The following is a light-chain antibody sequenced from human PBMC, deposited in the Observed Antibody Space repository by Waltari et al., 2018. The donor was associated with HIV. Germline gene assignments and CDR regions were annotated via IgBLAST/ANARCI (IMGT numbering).Light chain of an antibody. Sequence: SYELTQPPSVSVSPGQTASIPCPGDKLGDKYACWYQQKPGQSPVVVIYQDSKRPSGIPDRCSGSNAGNTPTLTISEAQAMDEDDCYCQAWDSSTVVFGGGTKLTVL. V-gene: IGLV3-1*01. CDR3: QAWDSSTVV. J-gene: IGLJ2*01. CDR1: KLGDKY. CDR2: QDS.